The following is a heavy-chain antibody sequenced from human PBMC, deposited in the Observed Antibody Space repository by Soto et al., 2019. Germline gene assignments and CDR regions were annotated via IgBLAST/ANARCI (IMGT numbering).Heavy chain of an antibody. D-gene: IGHD6-13*01. V-gene: IGHV3-23*01. J-gene: IGHJ6*02. CDR2: ISGSGGST. CDR3: EKDIKISSSPSWGYYYYGMDV. Sequence: GGSLRLSCAASGFTFSSYAMSWVRQAPGKGLEWVSAISGSGGSTYYADSVKGRFTISRDNSKNTLYLQMNSLRAEDTAVYYCEKDIKISSSPSWGYYYYGMDVWDPGTPVTVSS. CDR1: GFTFSSYA.